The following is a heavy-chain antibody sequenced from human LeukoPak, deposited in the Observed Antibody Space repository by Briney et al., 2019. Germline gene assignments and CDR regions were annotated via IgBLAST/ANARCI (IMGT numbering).Heavy chain of an antibody. D-gene: IGHD3-9*01. V-gene: IGHV4-31*03. CDR3: ARADILTGYPVHDAFDI. CDR1: GGSISSGGYY. Sequence: PSQTLSLTCTVSGGSISSGGYYWSWIRQHPGKGLEWIGYIYYSGSTYYNPSLKSRVTISVDTSKNQFSLKLSSVTAADTAVYHCARADILTGYPVHDAFDIWGQGTMVTVSS. J-gene: IGHJ3*02. CDR2: IYYSGST.